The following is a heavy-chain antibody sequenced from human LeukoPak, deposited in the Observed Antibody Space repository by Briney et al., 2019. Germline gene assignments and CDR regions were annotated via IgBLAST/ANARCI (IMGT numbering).Heavy chain of an antibody. V-gene: IGHV3-53*01. CDR3: ARANYDFWSGYHYFDY. J-gene: IGHJ4*02. Sequence: GGSLRLSCAASGFTVSSNYMSWVRQAPGKGLEWVSVIYSGGSTYYADSVKGRFTISRDNSKNTLYLQMNSLRAEDTAVYYCARANYDFWSGYHYFDYWGQGTLVTVSS. D-gene: IGHD3-3*01. CDR1: GFTVSSNY. CDR2: IYSGGST.